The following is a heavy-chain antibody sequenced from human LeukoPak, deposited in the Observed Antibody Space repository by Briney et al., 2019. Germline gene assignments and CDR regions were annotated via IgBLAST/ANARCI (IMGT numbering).Heavy chain of an antibody. D-gene: IGHD3-10*01. J-gene: IGHJ4*02. V-gene: IGHV1-18*01. CDR3: AREYGSGSYTGIDY. Sequence: ASVKVSCKASGYAFINYGITWVRQAPGQGLEWMGWISAYNSAYNGDTHYAQKLQGRVTMTTDTSTNTGYMELRSLRSDDTAVYYCAREYGSGSYTGIDYWGQGTLVTVSS. CDR2: ISAYNSAYNGDT. CDR1: GYAFINYG.